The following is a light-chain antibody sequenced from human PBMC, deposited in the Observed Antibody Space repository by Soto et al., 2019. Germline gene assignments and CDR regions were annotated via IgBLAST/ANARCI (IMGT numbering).Light chain of an antibody. CDR2: GAS. V-gene: IGKV1-39*01. CDR3: QQTYRSSYT. CDR1: QRISGS. J-gene: IGKJ2*01. Sequence: DILMTQSPSSLSASVGDRVTITCRASQRISGSLNWYQQKPGKAPKLLIYGASTLHSGVPSRFSGSESGTDFTLAISSLQPEDFATYYCQQTYRSSYTFGQGTKVHIK.